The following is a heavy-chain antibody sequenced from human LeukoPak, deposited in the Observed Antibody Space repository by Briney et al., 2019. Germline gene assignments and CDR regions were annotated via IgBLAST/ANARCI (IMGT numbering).Heavy chain of an antibody. J-gene: IGHJ4*02. CDR1: GFTFSSYS. Sequence: GGSLRLSCAASGFTFSSYSMTWVRQASGKGLEWVSSISSSSSYIYYADSVKGRFTISRDNAKNSLYLQMNSLRAEDTAVYYCARDSEMATITAFDYWGQGTLVTVSS. CDR3: ARDSEMATITAFDY. CDR2: ISSSSSYI. D-gene: IGHD5-24*01. V-gene: IGHV3-21*01.